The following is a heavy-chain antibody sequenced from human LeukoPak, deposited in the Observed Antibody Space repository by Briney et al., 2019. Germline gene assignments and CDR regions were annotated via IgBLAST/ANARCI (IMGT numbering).Heavy chain of an antibody. V-gene: IGHV4-34*01. D-gene: IGHD2-15*01. CDR3: ARGLLDCSGGSCYWTPPIDY. CDR1: GGSISSYY. CDR2: IDHSGST. Sequence: SSETLSLTCSVSGGSISSYYWSWIRQPPGKGLEWIGEIDHSGSTNYNPSLKSRVTISVDTSKNQFSLKLSSVTAADTAVYYCARGLLDCSGGSCYWTPPIDYWGQGTLVTVSS. J-gene: IGHJ4*02.